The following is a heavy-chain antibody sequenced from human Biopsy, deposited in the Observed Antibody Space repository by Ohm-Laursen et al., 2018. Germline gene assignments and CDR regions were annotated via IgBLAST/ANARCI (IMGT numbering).Heavy chain of an antibody. J-gene: IGHJ3*02. V-gene: IGHV4-39*01. D-gene: IGHD3-22*01. Sequence: SETLSLTWPVSGGSISNNNYYWGWIRQPPGKGLEWIGSIFYRGSTHYKPSLKSRVNISVDTSKNQFSLKLNSVTAADTAVYYCGRREVVITHDAFDTWGQGTMVTVSS. CDR2: IFYRGST. CDR1: GGSISNNNYY. CDR3: GRREVVITHDAFDT.